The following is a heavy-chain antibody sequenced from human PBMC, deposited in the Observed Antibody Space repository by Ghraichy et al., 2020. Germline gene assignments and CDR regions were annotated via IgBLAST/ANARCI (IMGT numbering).Heavy chain of an antibody. Sequence: SETLSLTCAVSGGSFSTRDYFWGWVRQPPGKGLEWIGTIYFTGSTYYNTSLESRVTISADKSKNEFYLRLSSVTAADTAVYYCARQLYYYDSRGGGGAFDIWGHATMVTVSS. CDR1: GGSFSTRDYF. V-gene: IGHV4-39*01. CDR3: ARQLYYYDSRGGGGAFDI. CDR2: IYFTGST. J-gene: IGHJ3*02. D-gene: IGHD3-22*01.